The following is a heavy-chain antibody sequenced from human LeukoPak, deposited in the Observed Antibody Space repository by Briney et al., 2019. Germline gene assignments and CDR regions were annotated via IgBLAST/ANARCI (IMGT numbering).Heavy chain of an antibody. CDR2: MYHSGST. CDR1: GGSISSYY. CDR3: ARVRGYSYGSKYYFDY. J-gene: IGHJ4*02. V-gene: IGHV4-4*08. D-gene: IGHD5-18*01. Sequence: SETLSLTCTVSGGSISSYYWSWIRQPPGKGLEWIGYMYHSGSTYYNPSLKSRVTISVDTSKNQFSLKLSSVTAADTAVYYCARVRGYSYGSKYYFDYWGQGTLVTVSS.